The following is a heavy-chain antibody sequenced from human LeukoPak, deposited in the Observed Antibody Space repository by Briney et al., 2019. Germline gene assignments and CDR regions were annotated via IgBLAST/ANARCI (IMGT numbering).Heavy chain of an antibody. CDR2: ISSDGSNK. V-gene: IGHV3-30*04. Sequence: GGSLRLSCVASGFTFSNFALHWVRQAPGKGLEWVAVISSDGSNKFYADSVKGRFTISRDNPVDTVFLQMNSLRADGTAVYYCTRDDVLSGYVPYYYAMDVWGQGTTVTVSS. CDR1: GFTFSNFA. D-gene: IGHD5-12*01. J-gene: IGHJ6*02. CDR3: TRDDVLSGYVPYYYAMDV.